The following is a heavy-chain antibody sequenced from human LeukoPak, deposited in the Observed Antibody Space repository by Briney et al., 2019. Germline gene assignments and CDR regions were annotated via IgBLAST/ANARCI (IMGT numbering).Heavy chain of an antibody. Sequence: SETLSLTCTVSGGSISSYYWSWIRQPPGKGLEWIGYIYYSGYTNYNPSLKSRVTISVDTSKNQFSLKLSSVTAADTAVYYCARDVVAAPGTWDYWGQGTLVTVSS. CDR1: GGSISSYY. V-gene: IGHV4-59*01. D-gene: IGHD6-13*01. CDR3: ARDVVAAPGTWDY. J-gene: IGHJ4*02. CDR2: IYYSGYT.